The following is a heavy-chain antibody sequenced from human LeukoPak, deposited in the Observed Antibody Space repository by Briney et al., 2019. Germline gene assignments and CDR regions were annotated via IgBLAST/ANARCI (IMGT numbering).Heavy chain of an antibody. V-gene: IGHV3-72*01. CDR1: GFTFSDHY. CDR3: ARRGRDSDGYAHAYDF. J-gene: IGHJ4*02. Sequence: GGSLRLSCAASGFTFSDHYIDWVGQAPGKGREGFGRNRNKANNYTPEYPASVKGRFTISRDDSQNALYLQMNSLKTADTAVYYCARRGRDSDGYAHAYDFWGQGTLVTVSS. D-gene: IGHD3-22*01. CDR2: NRNKANNYTP.